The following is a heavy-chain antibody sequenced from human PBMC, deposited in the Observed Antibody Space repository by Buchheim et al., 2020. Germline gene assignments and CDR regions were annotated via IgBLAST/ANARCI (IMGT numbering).Heavy chain of an antibody. D-gene: IGHD2-2*01. CDR3: ARGIVVVPAAMGSYYYYYGMDV. J-gene: IGHJ6*02. V-gene: IGHV3-30*04. CDR1: GFTFSSYA. CDR2: ISYDGSNK. Sequence: QVQLVESGGGVVQPGSSLRLSCAASGFTFSSYAMHWVRQAPGKGLEWVAVISYDGSNKYYADSVKGRFTISRDNSKNTLYLQMNSLRAEDTAVYYCARGIVVVPAAMGSYYYYYGMDVWGQGTT.